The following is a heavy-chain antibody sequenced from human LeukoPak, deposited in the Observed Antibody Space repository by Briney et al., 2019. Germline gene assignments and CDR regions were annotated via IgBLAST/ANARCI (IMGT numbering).Heavy chain of an antibody. J-gene: IGHJ5*02. CDR1: KFSSTSYW. D-gene: IGHD3-10*01. Sequence: GGSLRLSCAASKFSSTSYWMHWVRQDPGKGLVWVSRINPDGSRTNYADSVEGRFTISRDNAKNTLYLQMNSLRAEDTAVYYCARVLLGSWDWFDPWGQGTLVTVSS. CDR3: ARVLLGSWDWFDP. V-gene: IGHV3-74*01. CDR2: INPDGSRT.